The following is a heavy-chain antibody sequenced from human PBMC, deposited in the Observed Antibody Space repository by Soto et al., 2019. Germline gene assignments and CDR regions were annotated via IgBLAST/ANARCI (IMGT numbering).Heavy chain of an antibody. V-gene: IGHV4-59*01. CDR2: IYYSGST. CDR1: GGSISSYY. Sequence: QVQLQESGPGLVKPSETLSLTCTVSGGSISSYYWSWIRQPPGKGLEWIGYIYYSGSTNYTPSLTRRVTISVDTSKNQFSLKRSSVTAADTAVYYCARLLRFLEWGGYYFDYWGQGTLVTVSS. D-gene: IGHD3-3*01. CDR3: ARLLRFLEWGGYYFDY. J-gene: IGHJ4*02.